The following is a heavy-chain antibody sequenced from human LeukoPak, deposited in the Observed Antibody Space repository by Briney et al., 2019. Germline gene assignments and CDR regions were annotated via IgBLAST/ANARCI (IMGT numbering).Heavy chain of an antibody. D-gene: IGHD2-15*01. Sequence: ASVKVSCKASEGTFSSYAISWVRQAPGQGLEWMGGIIPIFGTANYAQKFQGRVTITTDESTSTAYMELSSLRSEDTAVYYCARAGLVVAADVPCHYWGQGTLVTVSS. V-gene: IGHV1-69*05. J-gene: IGHJ4*02. CDR1: EGTFSSYA. CDR2: IIPIFGTA. CDR3: ARAGLVVAADVPCHY.